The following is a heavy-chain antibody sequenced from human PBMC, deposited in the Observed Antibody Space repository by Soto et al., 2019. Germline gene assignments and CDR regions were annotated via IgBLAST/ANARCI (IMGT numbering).Heavy chain of an antibody. J-gene: IGHJ3*02. CDR3: ARSFDYGDYAGLDAFDI. D-gene: IGHD4-17*01. CDR2: IIPILGIA. V-gene: IGHV1-69*10. CDR1: GGTFSSYA. Sequence: ASVKVSCKASGGTFSSYAISWVRQAPGQGLEWMGGIIPILGIANYAQKFQGRVTITADKSTSTAYMELSSLRSEDTALYYCARSFDYGDYAGLDAFDIWGQGTMVTVSS.